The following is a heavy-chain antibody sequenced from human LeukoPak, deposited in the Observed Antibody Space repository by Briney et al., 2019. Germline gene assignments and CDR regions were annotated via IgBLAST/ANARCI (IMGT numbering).Heavy chain of an antibody. CDR2: ISYDGSNK. Sequence: PGGSLRLSCAASGFTFSSYAMHWVRQAPGKGLEWVAVISYDGSNKYYADSVKGRFTLSRDNSKNTLYLQMNSLRPEDTAVYYCAKPPGYCTDTSCYPIGYPLDYWGQGILVTVSP. J-gene: IGHJ4*02. D-gene: IGHD2-2*01. CDR1: GFTFSSYA. CDR3: AKPPGYCTDTSCYPIGYPLDY. V-gene: IGHV3-30-3*02.